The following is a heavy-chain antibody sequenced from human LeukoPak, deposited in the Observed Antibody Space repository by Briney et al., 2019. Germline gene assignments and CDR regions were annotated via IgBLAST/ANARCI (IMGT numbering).Heavy chain of an antibody. CDR1: GGSISSYY. J-gene: IGHJ5*02. V-gene: IGHV4-4*07. CDR3: ARGSLGGPWFDP. D-gene: IGHD3-16*01. Sequence: SETLSLTCTVSGGSISSYYWGWIRQPAGKGLEWIGRICTSGSTNYNPSLKSRVTMSVDTSKNQFSLKLSSVTAADTAVYYCARGSLGGPWFDPWGQGTLVTVSS. CDR2: ICTSGST.